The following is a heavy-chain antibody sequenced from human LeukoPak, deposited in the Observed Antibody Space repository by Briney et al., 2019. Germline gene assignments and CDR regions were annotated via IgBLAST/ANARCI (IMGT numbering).Heavy chain of an antibody. Sequence: PGGSQRLSCAASGFTFSSYGMSWVRQAPGKGLEWVSSISGTGGSTYYADSVKGRFTISRDNAKNSLYLQMNSLRVEDTAVYYCARMRPDLDYWGQGTLVTVSS. D-gene: IGHD6-6*01. CDR3: ARMRPDLDY. CDR1: GFTFSSYG. J-gene: IGHJ4*02. CDR2: ISGTGGST. V-gene: IGHV3-23*01.